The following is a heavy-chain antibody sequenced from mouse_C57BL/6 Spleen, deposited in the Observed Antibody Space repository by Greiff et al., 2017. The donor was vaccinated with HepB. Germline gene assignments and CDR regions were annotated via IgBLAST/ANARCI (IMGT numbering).Heavy chain of an antibody. V-gene: IGHV1-54*01. CDR1: GYAFTNYL. CDR3: ARSKNDLYYAMDY. D-gene: IGHD2-3*01. Sequence: VQLQQSGAELVRPGTSVKVSCKASGYAFTNYLIEWVKQRPGQGLEWIGVINPGSGGTNYNEKFKGKATLTADKSYSTAYMQLSSLTSEDSAVYFCARSKNDLYYAMDYWGQGTSVTVSS. CDR2: INPGSGGT. J-gene: IGHJ4*01.